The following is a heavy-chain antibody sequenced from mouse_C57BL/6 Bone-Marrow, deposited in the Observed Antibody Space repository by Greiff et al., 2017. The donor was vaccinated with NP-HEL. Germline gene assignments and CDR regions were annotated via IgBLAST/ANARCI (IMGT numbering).Heavy chain of an antibody. Sequence: VQLQQSGAELVKPGASVKMSCKASGYTFTSYWITWVKQRPGQGLEWIGDIYPGSGSTNYNEKFKSKATLTVDTSSSTAYMQLSSLTSEDSAVYYCAREGAITTVVNWYFDVWGTGTTVTVSS. D-gene: IGHD1-1*01. CDR2: IYPGSGST. CDR1: GYTFTSYW. J-gene: IGHJ1*03. V-gene: IGHV1-55*01. CDR3: AREGAITTVVNWYFDV.